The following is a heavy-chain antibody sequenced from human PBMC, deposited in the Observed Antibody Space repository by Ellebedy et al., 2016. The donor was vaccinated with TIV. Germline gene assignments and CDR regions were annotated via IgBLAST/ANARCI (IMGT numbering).Heavy chain of an antibody. CDR1: SFTFTFSNAW. Sequence: GGSLRLSXAASSFTFTFSNAWMTWVRQAPGRGLEWVGQIKSKGDGGTTDYPAPVKGRFTISRDDSKNTLFLQMDSLKTEDTAVYYCTTVATNYGVATKGFDYWGQGALVNVSS. D-gene: IGHD3-3*01. J-gene: IGHJ4*02. CDR2: IKSKGDGGTT. V-gene: IGHV3-15*07. CDR3: TTVATNYGVATKGFDY.